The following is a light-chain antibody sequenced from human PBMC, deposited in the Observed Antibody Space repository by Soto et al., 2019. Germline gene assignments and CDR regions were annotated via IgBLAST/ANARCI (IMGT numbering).Light chain of an antibody. CDR3: SSYTSSTTLYV. CDR2: DVS. CDR1: SSDVGNYNY. V-gene: IGLV2-14*03. J-gene: IGLJ1*01. Sequence: QSVLTQPTSVSGSPGQAITISCNGASSDVGNYNYVSWYQQHPGKAPKLIIYDVSNRPSGVSNRFSGSKSGNTASLTISGLQAEDEADYYCSSYTSSTTLYVFGTGTKVTVL.